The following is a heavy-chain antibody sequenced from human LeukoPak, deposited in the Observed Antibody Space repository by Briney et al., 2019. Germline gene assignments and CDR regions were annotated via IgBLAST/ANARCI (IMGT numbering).Heavy chain of an antibody. Sequence: ASVKVSCKASGYTFTSNDVNWVRQAAGQGLEWMGWMNPHSGNTGYAQKFQGGLTMTRNTSIRTAYMELSSLRSDDTAVYYCARGSSCSSMSCPYWFDSWGQGTLVTVSS. CDR2: MNPHSGNT. V-gene: IGHV1-8*01. CDR3: ARGSSCSSMSCPYWFDS. CDR1: GYTFTSND. D-gene: IGHD2-2*01. J-gene: IGHJ5*01.